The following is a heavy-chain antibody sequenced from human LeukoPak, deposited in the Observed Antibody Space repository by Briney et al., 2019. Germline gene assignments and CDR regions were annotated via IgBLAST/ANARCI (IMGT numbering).Heavy chain of an antibody. CDR3: AKDLVRLRYFDWEDY. J-gene: IGHJ4*02. D-gene: IGHD3-9*01. V-gene: IGHV3-30*02. Sequence: TGGSLRLSCAASGFTFSSYGMHWVRQAPGKGLEWVAFIRYDGNNKYYADSVKGRFTISRDNSKNTLFLQMNSLRAEDTAVYYCAKDLVRLRYFDWEDYWGQGTLVTGAS. CDR2: IRYDGNNK. CDR1: GFTFSSYG.